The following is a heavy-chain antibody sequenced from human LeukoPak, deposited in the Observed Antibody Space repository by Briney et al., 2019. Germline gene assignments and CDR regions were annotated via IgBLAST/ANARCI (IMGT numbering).Heavy chain of an antibody. CDR3: AREWGDGYNYFDY. J-gene: IGHJ4*02. CDR2: IYYSGST. Sequence: PSETLSLTCTVSGGSLSSGGFFWSWVRQQPGKGLEWIGNIYYSGSTNYNPTLASRVTISVDTSKNHFSLKLTSVTAADTAVYYCAREWGDGYNYFDYWGQGTLVAVSS. D-gene: IGHD5-24*01. V-gene: IGHV4-31*03. CDR1: GGSLSSGGFF.